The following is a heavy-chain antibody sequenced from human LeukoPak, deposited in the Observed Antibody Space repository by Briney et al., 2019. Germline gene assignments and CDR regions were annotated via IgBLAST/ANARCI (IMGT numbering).Heavy chain of an antibody. CDR1: GFTFSNYG. D-gene: IGHD1-26*01. J-gene: IGHJ6*03. Sequence: GGSLRLSCAASGFTFSNYGMSWVRQAPGKGLEWVACIYHDGSGKDFVDSVMGRSTISRDNAKNSLFLQMNSLRAEDTAVYYCARDPYSGTYGNTYYYYMDVWGKGTTVTISS. CDR2: IYHDGSGK. V-gene: IGHV3-7*01. CDR3: ARDPYSGTYGNTYYYYMDV.